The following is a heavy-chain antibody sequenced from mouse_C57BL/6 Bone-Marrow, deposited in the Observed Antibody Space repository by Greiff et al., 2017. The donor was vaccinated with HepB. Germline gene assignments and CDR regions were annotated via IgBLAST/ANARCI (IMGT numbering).Heavy chain of an antibody. CDR3: ARGIYYGSSFYYFDY. V-gene: IGHV1-19*01. CDR2: INPYNGGT. CDR1: GYTFTDYY. D-gene: IGHD1-1*01. J-gene: IGHJ2*01. Sequence: VQLQQSGPVLVKPGASVKMSCKASGYTFTDYYMNWVKQSHGKSLEWIGVINPYNGGTSYNQKFKGKATLTVDKSSSTAYMELNSLTSEDSAVYYCARGIYYGSSFYYFDYWGQGTTLTVSS.